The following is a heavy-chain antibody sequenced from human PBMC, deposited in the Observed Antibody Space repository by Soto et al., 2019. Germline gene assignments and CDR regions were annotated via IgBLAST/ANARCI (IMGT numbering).Heavy chain of an antibody. CDR1: GGSISSSSYY. D-gene: IGHD1-7*01. J-gene: IGHJ5*02. Sequence: QLQLQESGPGLVTPSETLSLTCTVSGGSISSSSYYWGWIRQPPGMGLEWIGSVYYSGSTYYNTSLKSRVSISVDTSKHQLSLKVCSVTAADTAVYDCARQPGLEVLMHHWVQGTLVTVSS. V-gene: IGHV4-39*01. CDR2: VYYSGST. CDR3: ARQPGLEVLMHH.